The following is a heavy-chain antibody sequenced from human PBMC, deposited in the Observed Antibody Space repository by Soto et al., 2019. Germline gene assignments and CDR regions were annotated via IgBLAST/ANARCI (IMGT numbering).Heavy chain of an antibody. CDR1: GYTFTSYD. Sequence: QVQLVQSGAEVKKPGASVKVSCKASGYTFTSYDINWVRQATGKGLEWMGWMNPNSGNTGHAQKFQGRVTMTRNTSISTAYMELSSLRSEDTAVFYFAGEKTSFGMDVWGQGTTVTVSS. CDR2: MNPNSGNT. CDR3: AGEKTSFGMDV. J-gene: IGHJ6*02. V-gene: IGHV1-8*01.